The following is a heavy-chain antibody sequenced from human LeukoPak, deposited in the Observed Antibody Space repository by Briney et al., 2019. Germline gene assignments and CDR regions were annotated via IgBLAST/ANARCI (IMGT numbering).Heavy chain of an antibody. CDR2: IWYDGANR. Sequence: GRSLRLSCAASGFTFSSYAMHWVRQAPGKGLEWVAVIWYDGANRYYADSVNGRFTVSRDNSKNTLYLQMSSLRAEDTAVYYCARDTVAAPNPYYFDYWGQGTLVTVSS. CDR3: ARDTVAAPNPYYFDY. D-gene: IGHD2-15*01. CDR1: GFTFSSYA. V-gene: IGHV3-33*08. J-gene: IGHJ4*02.